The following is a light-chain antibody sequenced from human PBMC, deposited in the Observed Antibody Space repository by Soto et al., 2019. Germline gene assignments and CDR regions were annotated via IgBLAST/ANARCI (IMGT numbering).Light chain of an antibody. CDR3: ATWDDNLNGPV. CDR2: GNN. Sequence: QLVLTQPPSASGTPGQRVTISCSGSSSNIGSSPVNWYQQLPGTDPKLLIYGNNQRPSGVHDRFAGSKSGTSASLAIGGLQSEDEAEYYCATWDDNLNGPVFGGGTKLTVL. CDR1: SSNIGSSP. J-gene: IGLJ3*02. V-gene: IGLV1-44*01.